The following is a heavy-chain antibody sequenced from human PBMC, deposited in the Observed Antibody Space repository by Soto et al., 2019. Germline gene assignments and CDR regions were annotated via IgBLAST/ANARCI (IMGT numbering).Heavy chain of an antibody. CDR2: IDQSGST. D-gene: IGHD5-12*01. Sequence: SETLSLTCGVYGGSFSNYYWSWIRQPPGKGLEWIGEIDQSGSTNYNPSLKSRVTISVDTSKNQFSLKLTSVTAADTAVYYCARRNGYDKYYFDSWGQGTLVTVSS. J-gene: IGHJ4*02. CDR1: GGSFSNYY. V-gene: IGHV4-34*01. CDR3: ARRNGYDKYYFDS.